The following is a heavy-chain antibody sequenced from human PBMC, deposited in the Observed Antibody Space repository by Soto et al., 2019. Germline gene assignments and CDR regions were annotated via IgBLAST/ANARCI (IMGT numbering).Heavy chain of an antibody. J-gene: IGHJ4*02. CDR3: ARDRSLYYDSSGYSDY. V-gene: IGHV1-18*01. CDR1: GYTFTSYG. Sequence: ASVKVSCKASGYTFTSYGISWVRQAPGQGLEWMGWISAYNGNTNYAQKLQGRVTMTRDTSASTAYMELSSLRSEDTAVYYCARDRSLYYDSSGYSDYWGQGTLVTVSS. D-gene: IGHD3-22*01. CDR2: ISAYNGNT.